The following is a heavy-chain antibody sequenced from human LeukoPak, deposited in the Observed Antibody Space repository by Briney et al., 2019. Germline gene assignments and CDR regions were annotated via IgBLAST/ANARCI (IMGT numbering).Heavy chain of an antibody. Sequence: SETLSLTCTVSGGSISSYYWSWIRQPPGKGLGWIGYIYYSGSTNYNPSLKSRVTISVDTSKNQFSLKLSSVTAADTAVYYCARHFGYGDYYYMDVWGKGTTVTVSS. D-gene: IGHD3-10*01. CDR1: GGSISSYY. CDR2: IYYSGST. V-gene: IGHV4-59*08. J-gene: IGHJ6*03. CDR3: ARHFGYGDYYYMDV.